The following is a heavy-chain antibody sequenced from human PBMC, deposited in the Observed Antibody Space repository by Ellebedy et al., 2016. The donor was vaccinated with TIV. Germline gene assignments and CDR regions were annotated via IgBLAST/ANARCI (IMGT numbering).Heavy chain of an antibody. D-gene: IGHD3-10*01. CDR3: AKEWADSSFITVDY. Sequence: GESLKISXAASGFTFSSYAMSWVRQAPGKGLEWVSAISGSGGSTYYADSVKGRFTISRDNSKDTLYLQMNSLRAEDTAMYYCAKEWADSSFITVDYWGQGTLVTVSS. V-gene: IGHV3-23*01. CDR2: ISGSGGST. CDR1: GFTFSSYA. J-gene: IGHJ4*02.